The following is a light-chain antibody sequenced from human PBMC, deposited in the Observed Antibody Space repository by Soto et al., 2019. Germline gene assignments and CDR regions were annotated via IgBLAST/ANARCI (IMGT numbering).Light chain of an antibody. CDR2: LNSDDSH. CDR1: SGHSSYA. J-gene: IGLJ3*02. Sequence: QLVLTQSPSASASLGASVKLTCTLSSGHSSYAIAWHQQQPEKGPRYLMKLNSDDSHSKGDGIPDRFSGSSSGAERYLTISSLQSEDEADYYCQTWGTGTWVFGGGTKLTVL. V-gene: IGLV4-69*01. CDR3: QTWGTGTWV.